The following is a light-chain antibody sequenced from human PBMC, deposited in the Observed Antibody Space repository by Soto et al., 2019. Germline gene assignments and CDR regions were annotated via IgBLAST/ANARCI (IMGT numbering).Light chain of an antibody. Sequence: EIVMTQSPATLSVSPGERATLSCRASRSVSSYLAWYQQKPGQAPRLLIYDASNRAAGIPARFSGSGSGTDFTLTISSLEPEDFAVYYCQQRSKWPLTFGGGTKVEIK. CDR1: RSVSSY. J-gene: IGKJ4*01. CDR2: DAS. V-gene: IGKV3-11*01. CDR3: QQRSKWPLT.